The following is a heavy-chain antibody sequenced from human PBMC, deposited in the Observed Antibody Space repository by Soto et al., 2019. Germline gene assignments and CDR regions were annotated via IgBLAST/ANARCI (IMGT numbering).Heavy chain of an antibody. Sequence: GGSLRLSCAASGFTFSSYAMSWVRQAPGKGLEWVSAISGSGGSTYYADSVKGRFTISRDNSKNTLYLQMNSLRAEDTAVYYCAKVPLLVGDYIWGSYLEYWGQGTLVTVSS. CDR3: AKVPLLVGDYIWGSYLEY. D-gene: IGHD3-16*01. J-gene: IGHJ4*02. V-gene: IGHV3-23*01. CDR1: GFTFSSYA. CDR2: ISGSGGST.